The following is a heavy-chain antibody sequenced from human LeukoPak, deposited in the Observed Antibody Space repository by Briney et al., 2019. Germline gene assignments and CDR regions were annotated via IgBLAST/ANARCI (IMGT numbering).Heavy chain of an antibody. D-gene: IGHD5-18*01. CDR1: GYTFTSYA. CDR2: INAGNGNT. V-gene: IGHV1-3*03. CDR3: ARVSQYSYGRYYFDY. J-gene: IGHJ4*02. Sequence: GASVKVSCKASGYTFTSYAMHWVRQAPGQRLEWMGWINAGNGNTKYSQEFQGRVTITRDTSASTAYMELSSLRSEDTAVYYCARVSQYSYGRYYFDYWGQGTLVTVSS.